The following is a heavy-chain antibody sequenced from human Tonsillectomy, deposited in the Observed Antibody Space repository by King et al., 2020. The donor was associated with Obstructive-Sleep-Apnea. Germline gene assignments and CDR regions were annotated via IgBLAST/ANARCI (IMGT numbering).Heavy chain of an antibody. CDR3: ARTTGSHAFEI. CDR2: ISGYNGKK. J-gene: IGHJ3*02. V-gene: IGHV1-18*01. Sequence: VQLVECGAEVKKPGATVKVSCKASGYTFTSYGIRWVRQAPGQGLEWVGWISGYNGKKISAQKPQGRGTLRKETSTSTVYVELRSVRSDDTAVYYCARTTGSHAFEIWGQGTMVTVSS. D-gene: IGHD1-1*01. CDR1: GYTFTSYG.